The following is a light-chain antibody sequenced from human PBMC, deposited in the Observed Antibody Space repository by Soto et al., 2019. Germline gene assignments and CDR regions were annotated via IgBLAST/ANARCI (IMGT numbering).Light chain of an antibody. Sequence: QSVLTQPPSVSRAPGQRVTISCTESSSNIGAGYDVHWYQQLPGTAPKLLIYGNSNRPSGVPDRFSGSKSGTSASLAITGLQAEDEADYYCQSYDSSLSAWVFGGGTKVTVL. CDR3: QSYDSSLSAWV. V-gene: IGLV1-40*01. CDR2: GNS. J-gene: IGLJ3*02. CDR1: SSNIGAGYD.